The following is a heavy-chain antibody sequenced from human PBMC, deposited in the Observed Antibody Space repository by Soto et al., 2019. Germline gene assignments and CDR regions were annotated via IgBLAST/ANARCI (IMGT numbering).Heavy chain of an antibody. CDR1: CYSIPSSNW. V-gene: IGHV4-28*01. J-gene: IGHJ4*02. Sequence: TPYLNCALHCYSIPSSNWWGWIRQPPGKGLEWIGYIYYSGTTYYNPSLKSRVTMSVDTSKNQFSLKLTSVTAVDTAVYYCARREIQGPIDYWGQG. CDR2: IYYSGTT. CDR3: ARREIQGPIDY. D-gene: IGHD1-26*01.